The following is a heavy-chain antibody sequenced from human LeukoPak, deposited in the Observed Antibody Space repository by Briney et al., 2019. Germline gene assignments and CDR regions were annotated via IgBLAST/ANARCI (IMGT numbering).Heavy chain of an antibody. Sequence: SVKVSCKASGGTFSSYAISWVRQAPGQGLEWMGGIIPIFGTANYAQKFQGRVTVTADKSTSTAYMELSSLRSEDTAVYYCARDNGWQYCSGGSCYLLDYWGQGTLVTVSS. CDR2: IIPIFGTA. V-gene: IGHV1-69*06. CDR1: GGTFSSYA. CDR3: ARDNGWQYCSGGSCYLLDY. D-gene: IGHD2-15*01. J-gene: IGHJ4*02.